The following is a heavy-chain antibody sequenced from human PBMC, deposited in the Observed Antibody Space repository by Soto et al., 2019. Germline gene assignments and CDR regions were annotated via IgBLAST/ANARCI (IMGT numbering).Heavy chain of an antibody. Sequence: GGSLRLSCAASGFSLSSYAMTWVRQAPGKGLEWVSGITASGEKLYYADSVKGRFTVSRDNSKNTLYLQMHSLRADDTAVYYCARDCSSSSRSVWAYWGQGTLVTVS. J-gene: IGHJ4*02. CDR3: ARDCSSSSRSVWAY. D-gene: IGHD2-2*01. CDR2: ITASGEKL. V-gene: IGHV3-23*01. CDR1: GFSLSSYA.